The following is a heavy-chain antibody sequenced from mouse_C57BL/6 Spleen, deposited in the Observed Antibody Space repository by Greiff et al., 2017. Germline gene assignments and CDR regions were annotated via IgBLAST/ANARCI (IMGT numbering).Heavy chain of an antibody. Sequence: VQLQQSVAELVRPGASVKLSCTASGFNIKNTSMHWVKQRPEQGLEWIGRIDPANGNTKYAPKFQGKAPITADTSSNTAYLQLSSLTSEDTAIYDCDKELTGIAYWGQGTLVTVSA. CDR2: IDPANGNT. CDR1: GFNIKNTS. V-gene: IGHV14-3*01. D-gene: IGHD4-1*01. CDR3: DKELTGIAY. J-gene: IGHJ3*01.